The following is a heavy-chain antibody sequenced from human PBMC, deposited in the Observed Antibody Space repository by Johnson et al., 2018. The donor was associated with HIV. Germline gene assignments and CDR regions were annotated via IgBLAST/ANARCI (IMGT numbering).Heavy chain of an antibody. D-gene: IGHD3-22*01. V-gene: IGHV3-64*07. Sequence: VQLVESGGGLVQPGGSLRLSCAASGFTFSMYAMHWVRQAPGKGLEYVSAISSNGGSTYYADSVKGRFTISRDNSKNTLYLQMDSLRAEDMAVYYCTIPYYYDSGGYQWGQGTNVTVSS. CDR1: GFTFSMYA. J-gene: IGHJ3*01. CDR3: TIPYYYDSGGYQ. CDR2: ISSNGGST.